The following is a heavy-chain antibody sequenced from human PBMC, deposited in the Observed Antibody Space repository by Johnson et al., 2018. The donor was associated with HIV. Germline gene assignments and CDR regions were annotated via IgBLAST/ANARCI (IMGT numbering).Heavy chain of an antibody. D-gene: IGHD3-16*01. V-gene: IGHV3-30*18. CDR3: AKCIWGSSLIDAFDI. CDR1: GFTFSSYA. Sequence: QVQLVESGGGLVQSGGSLRLSCVVSGFTFSSYAMHWVRQAPGKGLEWVAVISYDGNNKYYADSVKGRFTISRDNSKNTLYLQMNSLRAEDTAVYYCAKCIWGSSLIDAFDIWGQGTMVTVSS. J-gene: IGHJ3*02. CDR2: ISYDGNNK.